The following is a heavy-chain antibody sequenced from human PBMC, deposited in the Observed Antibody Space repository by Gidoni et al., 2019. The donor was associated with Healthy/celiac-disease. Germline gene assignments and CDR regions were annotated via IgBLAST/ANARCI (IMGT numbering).Heavy chain of an antibody. D-gene: IGHD6-13*01. V-gene: IGHV1-8*01. J-gene: IGHJ4*02. CDR2: MNPNSGNT. CDR3: ARGREPTVLADSSSWPDALDY. Sequence: QVQLVQSGAEVKKPVASVTVSCKASGYTFTSYDINWVRRGTGHGLEWMGWMNPNSGNTGYAQKCQGRGTMTRNTSISTAYMELSRLRSEDTAVYECARGREPTVLADSSSWPDALDYWGQGTLVTVSS. CDR1: GYTFTSYD.